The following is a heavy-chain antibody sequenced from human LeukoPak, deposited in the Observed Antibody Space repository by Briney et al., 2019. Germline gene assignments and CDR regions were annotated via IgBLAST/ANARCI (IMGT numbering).Heavy chain of an antibody. V-gene: IGHV4-34*01. Sequence: SETLSLTCRVYSGSFSGYYWSWIRQPPGKGLEWIGEVNYSGSTNYKPSLRSRVIISVDTSKNQFFLKLKSVTAADAAVYYCASYRYAYRGMDSWGQGTQVIVSS. CDR3: ASYRYAYRGMDS. D-gene: IGHD3-16*01. CDR1: SGSFSGYY. J-gene: IGHJ5*01. CDR2: VNYSGST.